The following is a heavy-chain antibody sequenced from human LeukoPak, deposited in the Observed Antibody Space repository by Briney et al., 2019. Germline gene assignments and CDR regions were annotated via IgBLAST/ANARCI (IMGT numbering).Heavy chain of an antibody. CDR1: GGSISSGSYY. D-gene: IGHD3-10*01. Sequence: SETLSLTCTVSGGSISSGSYYWSWIRQPAGKGLEWIGRIYTSGSTNYNPSLKSRVTISVDTSKNQFSLKLSSVTAADTAVYYCVRGTRLLRGVDFDYWGQGTLVTVSS. V-gene: IGHV4-61*02. CDR2: IYTSGST. CDR3: VRGTRLLRGVDFDY. J-gene: IGHJ4*02.